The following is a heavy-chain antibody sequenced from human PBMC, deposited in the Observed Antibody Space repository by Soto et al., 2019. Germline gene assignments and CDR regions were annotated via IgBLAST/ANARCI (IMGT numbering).Heavy chain of an antibody. D-gene: IGHD2-2*01. J-gene: IGHJ5*02. V-gene: IGHV3-23*01. CDR2: ISGSGGTT. CDR1: GLTFSNSA. CDR3: AKGHVGELVGTPAATTFAP. Sequence: EVHLLESGGGLVQPGGSLRLSCAASGLTFSNSAMNWVRQAPGKGLHWVSSISGSGGTTYYADSVKGRFTISRDTSKNSLFLQMTILGAEPTLANYAAKGHVGELVGTPAATTFAPWGQG.